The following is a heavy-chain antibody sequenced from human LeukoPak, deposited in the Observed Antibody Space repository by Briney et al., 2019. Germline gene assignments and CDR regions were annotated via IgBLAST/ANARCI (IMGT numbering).Heavy chain of an antibody. CDR3: ARGSGESHDDY. CDR2: IYHSGST. CDR1: GYSISSGYY. Sequence: PSETLSLTCTVSGYSISSGYYWGWIRQPPGKGLEWIGSIYHSGSTYYNPSLKSRVTISVDTSKNQFSLKLSSVTAADTAVYYCARGSGESHDDYWGQGTLVTVSS. J-gene: IGHJ4*02. D-gene: IGHD1-26*01. V-gene: IGHV4-38-2*02.